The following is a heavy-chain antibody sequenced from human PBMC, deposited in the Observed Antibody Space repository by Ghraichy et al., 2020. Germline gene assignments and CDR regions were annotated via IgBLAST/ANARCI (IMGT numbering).Heavy chain of an antibody. V-gene: IGHV1-2*02. CDR1: GYTFTADF. CDR2: INPNSGGT. Sequence: ASVKVSCKASGYTFTADFIHWVRQAPGQGLEWMGWINPNSGGTDYAQKFQGRVTMTRDTSISTAYMELSRLRSDDTAVYYCARDITVNYYYGMDVWGQGTTVTVSS. CDR3: ARDITVNYYYGMDV. D-gene: IGHD3-3*01. J-gene: IGHJ6*02.